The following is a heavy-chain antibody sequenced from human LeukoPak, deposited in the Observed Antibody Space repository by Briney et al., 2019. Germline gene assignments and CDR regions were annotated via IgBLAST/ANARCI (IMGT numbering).Heavy chain of an antibody. CDR1: GYTFTSYY. D-gene: IGHD6-6*01. Sequence: ASVKVSCKASGYTFTSYYMHWVRQAPGQGLEWMGIINPSGGSTSYAQKFQGRVTMTRDTSTSTVYMELSSLRSEDTAVYYCVKGSSSGGTFDYWGQGTLVTVSS. CDR2: INPSGGST. CDR3: VKGSSSGGTFDY. V-gene: IGHV1-46*01. J-gene: IGHJ4*02.